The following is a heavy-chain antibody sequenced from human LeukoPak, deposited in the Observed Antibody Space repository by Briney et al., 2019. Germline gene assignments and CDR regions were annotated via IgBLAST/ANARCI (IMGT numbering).Heavy chain of an antibody. CDR3: ARDIALTTGCMDV. J-gene: IGHJ6*02. V-gene: IGHV3-11*05. D-gene: IGHD1-14*01. CDR1: GFTFSDYY. Sequence: GGSLRLSRAASGFTFSDYYMTWIRQAPGKGLEWVSHITRSSTYTNYADSVKGRFTISRDSAKNSLYLQMNSLRAEDTAVYYCARDIALTTGCMDVGGQGTTVTVSS. CDR2: ITRSSTYT.